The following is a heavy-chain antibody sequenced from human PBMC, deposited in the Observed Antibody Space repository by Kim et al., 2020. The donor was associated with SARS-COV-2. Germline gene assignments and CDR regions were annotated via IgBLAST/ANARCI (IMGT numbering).Heavy chain of an antibody. CDR3: ARVGAVAGLDY. V-gene: IGHV3-48*03. CDR2: I. J-gene: IGHJ4*02. D-gene: IGHD6-19*01. Sequence: IYYADSVKGRLTISRDNAKKSLYLKMSSLRAEDTAVYYCARVGAVAGLDYWGQGTLVTVSS.